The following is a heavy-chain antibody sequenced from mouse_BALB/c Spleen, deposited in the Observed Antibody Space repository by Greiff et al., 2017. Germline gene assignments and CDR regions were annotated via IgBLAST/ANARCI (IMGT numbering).Heavy chain of an antibody. V-gene: IGHV14-3*02. CDR1: GYTFTDTY. CDR2: IDPANGDT. Sequence: EVQLQESGAELVKPGASVKLSCTASGYTFTDTYMHWVKQRPEQGLEWIGSIDPANGDTKYDPKFQGKATITADTSSNTAYLQLSSLTSEDTAVYCCARNYGKDDWGQGTTVTVSS. CDR3: ARNYGKDD. J-gene: IGHJ2*01. D-gene: IGHD2-1*01.